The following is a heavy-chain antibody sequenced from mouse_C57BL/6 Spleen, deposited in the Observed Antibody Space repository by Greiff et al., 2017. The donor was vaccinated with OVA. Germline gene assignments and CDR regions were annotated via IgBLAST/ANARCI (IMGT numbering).Heavy chain of an antibody. CDR1: GYTFTSYW. Sequence: VQLQQSGTVLARPGASVKMSCKTSGYTFTSYWMHWVKQRPGPGLEWIGAIYPGHSVTSYNQKFKGKAKLTAVTSASTAYMELSSQTNEDSAVYYCTRKLRYYFDYWGQGTTLTVSS. CDR2: IYPGHSVT. CDR3: TRKLRYYFDY. J-gene: IGHJ2*01. D-gene: IGHD1-1*01. V-gene: IGHV1-5*01.